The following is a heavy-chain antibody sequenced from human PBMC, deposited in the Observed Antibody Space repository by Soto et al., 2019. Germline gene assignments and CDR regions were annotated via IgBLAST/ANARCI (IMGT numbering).Heavy chain of an antibody. J-gene: IGHJ5*02. V-gene: IGHV4-34*01. Sequence: SETLSLTCAVYGGSFSGYYWSWIRQPPGKGLEWIGEINHSGSTNYNPSLKSRVTISVDTSKNQFSRKLSSVTAADTAVYYCARSFGWYYIHPFDPWGQGTLVTVSS. CDR3: ARSFGWYYIHPFDP. CDR2: INHSGST. CDR1: GGSFSGYY. D-gene: IGHD6-19*01.